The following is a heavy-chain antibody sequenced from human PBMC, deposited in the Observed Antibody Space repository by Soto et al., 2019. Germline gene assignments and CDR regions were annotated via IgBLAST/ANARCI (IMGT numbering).Heavy chain of an antibody. Sequence: PGESLKISCKGSGYSFTSYWIGWVRQMPGKGLEWMGIIYPGDSDTRYSPSFQGQVTISADKSISTAYLQWSSLKASDTAMYYCARLLFNGGYYPNWFDPWGQGTLVTVSS. CDR2: IYPGDSDT. CDR1: GYSFTSYW. D-gene: IGHD3-22*01. J-gene: IGHJ5*02. CDR3: ARLLFNGGYYPNWFDP. V-gene: IGHV5-51*01.